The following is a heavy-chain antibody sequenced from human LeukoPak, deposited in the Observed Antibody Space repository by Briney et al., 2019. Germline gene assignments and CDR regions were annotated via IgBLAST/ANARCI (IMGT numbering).Heavy chain of an antibody. J-gene: IGHJ3*02. CDR2: ISWNSGSI. V-gene: IGHV3-9*01. Sequence: PGGSLRLSCAASGFTFSSHAMSWVRQAPGKGLEWVSGISWNSGSIGYADSVKGRFTISRDNAKNSLYLQMNSLRAEDTALYYCVKWTSNGDAFDIWGQGTMVTVSS. CDR3: VKWTSNGDAFDI. CDR1: GFTFSSHA. D-gene: IGHD2-8*01.